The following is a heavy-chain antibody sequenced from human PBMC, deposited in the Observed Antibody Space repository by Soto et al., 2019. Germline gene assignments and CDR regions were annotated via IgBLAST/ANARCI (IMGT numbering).Heavy chain of an antibody. CDR1: GFRFSSYW. D-gene: IGHD3-16*01. J-gene: IGHJ4*02. CDR3: AGWGGHDSND. V-gene: IGHV3-7*03. Sequence: EVQLLGSGGGLVQPGGSLRLSCVASGFRFSSYWMNWVRQTPGMGLEWVANIDPDGRVGSYVDSVKGRFTTSRDNAKNSLYLHMNSLRADDTAVYFCAGWGGHDSNDWGQGILVTVSS. CDR2: IDPDGRVG.